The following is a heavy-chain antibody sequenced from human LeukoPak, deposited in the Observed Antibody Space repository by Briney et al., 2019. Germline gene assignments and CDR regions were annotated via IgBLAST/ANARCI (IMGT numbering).Heavy chain of an antibody. D-gene: IGHD2-15*01. CDR3: ARYCSGGSCYPGWGY. CDR2: IKQDGSEK. J-gene: IGHJ4*02. Sequence: PGGSLRLSCAASGFTFSSYWMSWVRQAPGKGLEWVANIKQDGSEKYYVDSVKGRFTISRDNAKNSLYLQMNSLRAEDTAVYYCARYCSGGSCYPGWGYWGQGTLVTVSS. CDR1: GFTFSSYW. V-gene: IGHV3-7*01.